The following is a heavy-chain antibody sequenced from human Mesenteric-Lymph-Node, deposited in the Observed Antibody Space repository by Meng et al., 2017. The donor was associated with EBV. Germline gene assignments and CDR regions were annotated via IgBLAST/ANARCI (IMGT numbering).Heavy chain of an antibody. Sequence: QGQLVQSGAEVSKPGSSAKVSCKSSGGNFNNYVIIRVRRAPGQGLEWMGGLSPLFRTTKYAQNFQGRVTITADESTSTAYMELSSLRSDDTAVYYCASGMQWLIRVVWGKGTMVTVSS. CDR2: LSPLFRTT. CDR1: GGNFNNYV. CDR3: ASGMQWLIRVV. D-gene: IGHD6-19*01. J-gene: IGHJ6*04. V-gene: IGHV1-69*01.